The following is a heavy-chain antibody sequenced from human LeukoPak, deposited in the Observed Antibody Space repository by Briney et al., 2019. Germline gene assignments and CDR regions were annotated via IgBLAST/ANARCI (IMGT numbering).Heavy chain of an antibody. J-gene: IGHJ4*02. Sequence: GGSLRLSCAASGFTFSSYCMDWVRQTPGKGLEWVSSISSSSSYIYYADSVKGRFTISRDNAKNSLYLQMNSLRAEDTAVYYCAKAGRIAVAGTLFDYWGQGTLVTVSS. D-gene: IGHD6-19*01. V-gene: IGHV3-21*01. CDR3: AKAGRIAVAGTLFDY. CDR1: GFTFSSYC. CDR2: ISSSSSYI.